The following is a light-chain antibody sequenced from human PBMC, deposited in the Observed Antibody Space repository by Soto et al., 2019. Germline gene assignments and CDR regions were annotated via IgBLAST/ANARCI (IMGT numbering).Light chain of an antibody. V-gene: IGKV1-5*01. CDR3: QQSYT. Sequence: DIQMTQSPSTLSASVGDRVNITCRASQSISSWLAWYQQKPGKAPKLLIYDASSLESGVPSRFSGSGSGTEFTLTISSLQPDDFATYYCQQSYTFGQGTKVDIK. CDR1: QSISSW. CDR2: DAS. J-gene: IGKJ2*01.